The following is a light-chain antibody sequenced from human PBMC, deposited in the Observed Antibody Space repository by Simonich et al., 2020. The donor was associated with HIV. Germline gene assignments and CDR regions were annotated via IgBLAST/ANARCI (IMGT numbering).Light chain of an antibody. Sequence: DIVMTQSPDSLAVSLGERATINCKSSQSVLYSSNNKNYLAWYQPKPGQPPKLLIYWASTRDTGVPDRFSGSGSGTDFTLTISSLQAEDVAVYYCQQYYSTPLTFGGGTKVEIE. CDR2: WAS. V-gene: IGKV4-1*01. CDR3: QQYYSTPLT. CDR1: QSVLYSSNNKNY. J-gene: IGKJ4*01.